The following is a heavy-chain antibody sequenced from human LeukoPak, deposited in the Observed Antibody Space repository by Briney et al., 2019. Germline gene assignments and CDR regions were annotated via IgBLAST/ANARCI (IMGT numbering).Heavy chain of an antibody. V-gene: IGHV4-38-2*01. J-gene: IGHJ6*04. CDR2: IYHSGST. CDR3: ARLIGMDV. Sequence: PSETLSLTCAVSGYSISSGYYWGWIRQPPGKGLEWIGSIYHSGSTYYNPSLKSRVTISVDTSKNQFPLKLSSVTAADTAVYYCARLIGMDVWGKGTTVTVSS. CDR1: GYSISSGYY.